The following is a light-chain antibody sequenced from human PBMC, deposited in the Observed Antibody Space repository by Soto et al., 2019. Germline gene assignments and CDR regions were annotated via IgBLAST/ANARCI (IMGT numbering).Light chain of an antibody. CDR1: QSISSW. V-gene: IGKV1-5*03. Sequence: DIQMTQSPSTLSASVGARVTITCRASQSISSWLAWYQQKPGKAPKLLIYKASSLESGVPSSFSGSGSGTEFTLTISSLQPDDFATYYCQQYNSYPLTFGGGTKVDIK. CDR3: QQYNSYPLT. J-gene: IGKJ4*01. CDR2: KAS.